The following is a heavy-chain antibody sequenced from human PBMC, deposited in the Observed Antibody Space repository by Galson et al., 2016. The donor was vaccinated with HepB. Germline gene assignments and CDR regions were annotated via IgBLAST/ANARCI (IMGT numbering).Heavy chain of an antibody. CDR3: ARGILLGSDAFDI. J-gene: IGHJ3*02. V-gene: IGHV1-2*02. D-gene: IGHD1-26*01. CDR2: INPISGGT. CDR1: YTFSDYF. Sequence: YTFSDYFLHWVRQAPGHGLEWMGWINPISGGTDLPQKFQGRVTMTRDTSISTAYMELSRLTFDDTAVYYCARGILLGSDAFDIWGQGTMVTVSS.